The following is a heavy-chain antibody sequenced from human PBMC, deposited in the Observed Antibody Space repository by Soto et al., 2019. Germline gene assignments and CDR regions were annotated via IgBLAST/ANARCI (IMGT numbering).Heavy chain of an antibody. J-gene: IGHJ3*02. CDR3: ASRTYGDLDAFDI. CDR1: GFTVSSNY. CDR2: IYSGGST. Sequence: EVQVVETGGGLVQPGGSLRLSCAASGFTVSSNYMSWVRQAPGKGLEWVSVIYSGGSTYYADSVKGRFTISRDNSKNTLYLQMNSLRAEDTAVYYCASRTYGDLDAFDIWGQGTMVTVSS. V-gene: IGHV3-66*01. D-gene: IGHD4-17*01.